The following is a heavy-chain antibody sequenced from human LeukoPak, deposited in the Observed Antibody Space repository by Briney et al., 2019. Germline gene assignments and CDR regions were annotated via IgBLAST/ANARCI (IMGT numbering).Heavy chain of an antibody. CDR1: GFTFSSYA. CDR3: AKGYCSGGSCYCLDY. J-gene: IGHJ4*02. CDR2: ILDSGYST. Sequence: QPGGSLRLSCAASGFTFSSYAMSWVRQAPGKGLEWVSGILDSGYSTYYANSVKGRFTISRDNSNNTLYLQMNSLRAEDTAVYYCAKGYCSGGSCYCLDYWGQGTLVTVSS. D-gene: IGHD2-15*01. V-gene: IGHV3-23*01.